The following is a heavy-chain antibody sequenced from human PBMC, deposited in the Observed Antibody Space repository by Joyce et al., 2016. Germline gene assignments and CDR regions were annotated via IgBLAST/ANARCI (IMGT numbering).Heavy chain of an antibody. D-gene: IGHD1-26*01. CDR1: VYQFLDYW. J-gene: IGHJ5*02. Sequence: EVHLVQSGAEVKKPGESLKISCKGYVYQFLDYWIAWLRQTPGKGLELMGIIYTHASDTKYSPSFQGQVTISVDKSISTTYLQWSSLKASDTGIYYCARNQMIVGPNWFNPWGQGTPVTVSS. V-gene: IGHV5-51*01. CDR3: ARNQMIVGPNWFNP. CDR2: IYTHASDT.